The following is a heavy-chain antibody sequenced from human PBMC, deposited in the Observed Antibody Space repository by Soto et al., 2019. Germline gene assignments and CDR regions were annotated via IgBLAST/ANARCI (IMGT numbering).Heavy chain of an antibody. Sequence: EVQLVESGGGLVKTGGSLSLSCAASGFTFTSYSMIWVRQAPGKGLEWVSSISSSSNYIYYADSVKGRFTISRDNAKNSLYLQMNSLRAEDTAVYYCARRDPMTGYYAADCWGQGTLVTVSS. V-gene: IGHV3-21*01. CDR2: ISSSSNYI. D-gene: IGHD3-9*01. CDR1: GFTFTSYS. CDR3: ARRDPMTGYYAADC. J-gene: IGHJ4*02.